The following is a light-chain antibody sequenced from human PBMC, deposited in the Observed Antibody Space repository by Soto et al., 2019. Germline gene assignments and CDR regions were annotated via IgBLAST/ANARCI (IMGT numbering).Light chain of an antibody. CDR2: RNT. J-gene: IGLJ2*01. V-gene: IGLV1-47*01. CDR1: SSNIGSNY. CDR3: AAWDDSLSGVV. Sequence: QSVLTQPPSASGTPGQRVTISCSGSSSNIGSNYVYWYQQLPGTAPKLLIYRNTQRPSGVPERFSGSKSGTSDSLAISGLRSEDEADYYCAAWDDSLSGVVFGGGTKLTV.